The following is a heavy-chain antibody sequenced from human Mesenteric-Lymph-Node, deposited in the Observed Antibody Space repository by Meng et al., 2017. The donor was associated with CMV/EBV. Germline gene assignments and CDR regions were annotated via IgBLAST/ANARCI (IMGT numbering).Heavy chain of an antibody. CDR1: GGTFSSYG. J-gene: IGHJ4*02. V-gene: IGHV1-69*10. CDR2: IIPIIGVT. Sequence: SVKVSCKASGGTFSSYGLSWVRQAPGQGLEWMGGIIPIIGVTKYAKNFQGRVTITADKSTTTGYMELSSLRSEDTAVYYCAREGGITIFGGGVWGQGTLVTVSS. CDR3: AREGGITIFGGGV. D-gene: IGHD3-3*01.